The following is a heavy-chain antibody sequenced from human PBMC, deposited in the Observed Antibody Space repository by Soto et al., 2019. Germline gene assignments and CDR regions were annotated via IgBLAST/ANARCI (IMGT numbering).Heavy chain of an antibody. D-gene: IGHD6-25*01. CDR2: INDSGSA. J-gene: IGHJ6*03. V-gene: IGHV4-34*04. Sequence: QVQLQQWGAGLLKPSETLSLTCAVHGASSGTYYWTWIHQPPGKGLEWMGEINDSGSANTNPSLKNRAIISLAKSQHQFSRRVNSVTAADTAFYYCAGLSGSSYYIDAWGKGTPVTVSS. CDR1: GASSGTYY. CDR3: AGLSGSSYYIDA.